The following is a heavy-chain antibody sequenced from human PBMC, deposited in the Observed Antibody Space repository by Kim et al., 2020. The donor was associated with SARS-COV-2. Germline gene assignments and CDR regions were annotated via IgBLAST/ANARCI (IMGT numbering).Heavy chain of an antibody. CDR2: I. V-gene: IGHV3-9*01. Sequence: IGYAGSLKGRFTTSIDKAKNSLYLQMNSLRPEDTALYYCTKDVLAGGADVWGQGTAVIVSS. J-gene: IGHJ6*02. D-gene: IGHD3-3*02. CDR3: TKDVLAGGADV.